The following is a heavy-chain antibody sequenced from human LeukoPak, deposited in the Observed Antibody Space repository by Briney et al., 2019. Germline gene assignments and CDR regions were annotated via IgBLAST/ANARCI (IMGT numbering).Heavy chain of an antibody. V-gene: IGHV4-39*07. CDR3: ARGRLNWNPYYYYYMDV. CDR2: IYYSGST. Sequence: SETLSLTCTVSGGSISSSSYYWGWIRQPPGKGLEWIGSIYYSGSTYYNPSLKSRVTISVDTSKNQFSLKLSSVTAADTALYYCARGRLNWNPYYYYYMDVWGKGTTVTVSS. D-gene: IGHD1-1*01. CDR1: GGSISSSSYY. J-gene: IGHJ6*03.